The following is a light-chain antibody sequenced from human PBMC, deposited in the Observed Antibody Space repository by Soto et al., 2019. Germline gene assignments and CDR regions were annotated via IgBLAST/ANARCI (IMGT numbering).Light chain of an antibody. CDR3: KQYGSSRT. V-gene: IGKV3-20*01. CDR1: QSVSSSY. J-gene: IGKJ1*01. Sequence: EIVLTQSPGTLSLSPGERATLSCRASQSVSSSYLAWYQQKPGQAPRLLIYGASSRATGIPDRFSGSGSGTAFTLTISRLGLEDFAVYYCKQYGSSRTFGQGPKVEIK. CDR2: GAS.